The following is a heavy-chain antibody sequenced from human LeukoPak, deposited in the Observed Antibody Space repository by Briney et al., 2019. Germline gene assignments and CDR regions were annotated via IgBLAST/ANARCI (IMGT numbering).Heavy chain of an antibody. V-gene: IGHV3-23*01. J-gene: IGHJ4*02. D-gene: IGHD6-6*01. Sequence: PGGSLRLSCAASGFTFSSYAMSWVRQAPGKGLEWVSGISGSAGGTFYADSVKGRFTISRDNSKNTLYPQMNSLRAEDTAVYYCAKDGSSDYWGQGTLVTVSS. CDR1: GFTFSSYA. CDR3: AKDGSSDY. CDR2: ISGSAGGT.